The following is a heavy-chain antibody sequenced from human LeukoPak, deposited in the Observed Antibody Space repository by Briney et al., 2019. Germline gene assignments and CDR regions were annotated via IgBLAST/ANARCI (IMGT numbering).Heavy chain of an antibody. D-gene: IGHD6-19*01. CDR3: AKDLSSGSRRAY. J-gene: IGHJ4*02. CDR1: GFTFSSYG. V-gene: IGHV3-23*01. Sequence: GGSLRLSCAASGFTFSSYGMSWVRQALGKGLEWVSAISGSGGSTYYADSVKGRFAISRDNSKNTLYLQMNSLRAEDTGVYYCAKDLSSGSRRAYWGQGTLVTVSS. CDR2: ISGSGGST.